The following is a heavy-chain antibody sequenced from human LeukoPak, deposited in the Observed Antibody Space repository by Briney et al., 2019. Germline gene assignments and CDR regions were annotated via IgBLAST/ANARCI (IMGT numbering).Heavy chain of an antibody. V-gene: IGHV1-8*01. CDR3: ARGYDSSGYYEGFDY. J-gene: IGHJ4*02. D-gene: IGHD3-22*01. CDR2: MNPNSGNT. Sequence: GASVKVSCKASGYTFTSYDINWVRQATGQGPEWMGWMNPNSGNTGYAQKFQGRVTTTRNTSISTAYMELSSLRSEDTAVYYCARGYDSSGYYEGFDYWGQGTLVTVSS. CDR1: GYTFTSYD.